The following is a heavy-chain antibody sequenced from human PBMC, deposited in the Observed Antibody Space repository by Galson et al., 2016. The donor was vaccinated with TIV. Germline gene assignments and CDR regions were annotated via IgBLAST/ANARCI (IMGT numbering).Heavy chain of an antibody. CDR2: INPKTGAT. CDR3: ERSYSYYKYALDV. D-gene: IGHD3-10*01. Sequence: SVKVSCKASGYSFTGYFMHWVRQAPGQGLEWMGWINPKTGATTYAQEFQGRITMTRDTSASTVYMDLNRLQSDDMAVYYCERSYSYYKYALDVWGQGTTVTVSS. J-gene: IGHJ3*01. V-gene: IGHV1-2*02. CDR1: GYSFTGYF.